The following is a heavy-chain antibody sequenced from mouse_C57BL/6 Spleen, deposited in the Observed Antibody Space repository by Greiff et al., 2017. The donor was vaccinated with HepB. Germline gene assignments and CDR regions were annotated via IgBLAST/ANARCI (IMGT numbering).Heavy chain of an antibody. CDR3: ARCYYYGSSYGGWYFDV. CDR1: GYSFTDYN. J-gene: IGHJ1*03. V-gene: IGHV1-39*01. CDR2: INPNYGTT. Sequence: VQLKESGPELVKPGASVKISCKASGYSFTDYNMNWVKQSNGKSLEWIGVINPNYGTTSYNQKFKGKATLTVDQSSSTAYMQLNSLTSEDSAVYYCARCYYYGSSYGGWYFDVWGTGTTVTVSS. D-gene: IGHD1-1*01.